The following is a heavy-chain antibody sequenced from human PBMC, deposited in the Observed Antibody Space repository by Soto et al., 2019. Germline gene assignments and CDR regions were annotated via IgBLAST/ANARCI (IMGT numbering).Heavy chain of an antibody. CDR1: GSSLSRYY. Sequence: PSETLSLTCVVSGSSLSRYYWSGIRQPPGKGLEWIGYIYYSGSTNYNPSLKSRVTISVDTSKNQFSLKLSSVTAADTAVYYCARLTPGYSSGWFIDYWGQGTLVTVS. J-gene: IGHJ4*02. CDR2: IYYSGST. D-gene: IGHD6-19*01. CDR3: ARLTPGYSSGWFIDY. V-gene: IGHV4-59*08.